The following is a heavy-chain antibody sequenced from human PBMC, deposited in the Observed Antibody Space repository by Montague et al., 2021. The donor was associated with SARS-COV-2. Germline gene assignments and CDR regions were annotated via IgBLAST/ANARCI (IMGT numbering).Heavy chain of an antibody. V-gene: IGHV4-4*07. CDR1: GDSISRYY. D-gene: IGHD3-16*01. Sequence: SETLSLTCSVSGDSISRYYWSWIRQSDGKGLEWIGRIYTGGYVNYNPALQSRVSMSVDTSKSQVSLNVTSVTAADTAVYYCARGDGLGPYTGYAFDIWGQGTLVTVSS. CDR3: ARGDGLGPYTGYAFDI. CDR2: IYTGGYV. J-gene: IGHJ3*02.